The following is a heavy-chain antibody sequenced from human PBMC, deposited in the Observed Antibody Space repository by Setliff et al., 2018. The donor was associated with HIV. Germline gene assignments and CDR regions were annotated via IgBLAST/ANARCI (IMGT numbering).Heavy chain of an antibody. Sequence: GESLKISCRGSGYNFASHWIAWVRQMPGKGLEWMGIVYPDDSDSRYSPSFQGQVTISADKSVSTAYLQWSSLKASDTTMYYCARQAVDCSGGTCYSTSAFDYWGQGTLVTVS. J-gene: IGHJ4*02. V-gene: IGHV5-51*01. CDR1: GYNFASHW. CDR2: VYPDDSDS. D-gene: IGHD2-15*01. CDR3: ARQAVDCSGGTCYSTSAFDY.